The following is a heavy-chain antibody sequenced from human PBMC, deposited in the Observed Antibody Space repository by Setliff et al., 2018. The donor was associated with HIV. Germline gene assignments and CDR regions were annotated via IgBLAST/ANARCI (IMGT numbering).Heavy chain of an antibody. CDR3: ARERLSRLGFDY. V-gene: IGHV4-38-2*02. Sequence: PSETLSLTCTVSGYSISSGYYWGWIRQPPGKGLEWVGSMYYSGSTVYNPSLQSRVTISVDTSKNQFSLMLGSMTAADTAVYYCARERLSRLGFDYWGQGTLVTVSS. CDR2: MYYSGST. J-gene: IGHJ4*02. CDR1: GYSISSGYY. D-gene: IGHD1-1*01.